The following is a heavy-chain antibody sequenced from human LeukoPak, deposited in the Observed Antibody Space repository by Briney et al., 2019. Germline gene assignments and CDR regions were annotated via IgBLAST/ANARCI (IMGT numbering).Heavy chain of an antibody. CDR1: GYTFTSYG. D-gene: IGHD3-3*01. V-gene: IGHV1-18*01. CDR2: VSDFSILKVNP. Sequence: GASVTVSFKASGYTFTSYGISWVRQAPGQGPEWMGWVSDFSILKVNPHYVQKLQGRVTMTTDTSTSTAYMDLRSLRSDDTAVYYCARGPHFDLSSGYTYYFDFWGQGTLVTVSS. CDR3: ARGPHFDLSSGYTYYFDF. J-gene: IGHJ4*02.